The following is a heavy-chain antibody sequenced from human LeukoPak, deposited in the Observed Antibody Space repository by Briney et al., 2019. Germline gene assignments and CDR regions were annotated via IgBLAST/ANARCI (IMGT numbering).Heavy chain of an antibody. V-gene: IGHV4-34*01. D-gene: IGHD1-7*01. Sequence: SESLPLTCAVYGGSFSHYYWSWIRQSPRMGLEWIAEINDSGTINYNPSLMCRVTISLDKSKNQFSLKLSSATAADTAVYYCARRWNYGRNYYIDVWGKGATVSDSS. J-gene: IGHJ6*03. CDR1: GGSFSHYY. CDR2: INDSGTI. CDR3: ARRWNYGRNYYIDV.